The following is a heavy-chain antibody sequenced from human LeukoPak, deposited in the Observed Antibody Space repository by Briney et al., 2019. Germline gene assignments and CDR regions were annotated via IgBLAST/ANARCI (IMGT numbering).Heavy chain of an antibody. V-gene: IGHV3-48*04. CDR1: GFTFGSYS. CDR3: ARSGYCTSTSCLNGRGAFDI. Sequence: PGGSLRLSCAASGFTFGSYSMNWVRQTPGKGLEWVSYISSSSSPIYYADSVKGRFTISRDNAKNSLYLQMNSLRAEDTAVYYCARSGYCTSTSCLNGRGAFDIWGQGTMVTVSS. D-gene: IGHD2-2*01. CDR2: ISSSSSPI. J-gene: IGHJ3*02.